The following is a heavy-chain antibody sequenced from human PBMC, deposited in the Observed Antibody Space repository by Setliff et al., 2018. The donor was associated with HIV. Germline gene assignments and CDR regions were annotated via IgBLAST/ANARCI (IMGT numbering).Heavy chain of an antibody. CDR1: SESIVSYY. J-gene: IGHJ4*02. Sequence: SETLSLTCAVSSESIVSYYWNWIRQPPGRGLEWIGYIHTSGRTKYNPSLKSRLTILVDTSKKQFSLKLTSVTVADTAVYYCVRHSSQWLTFRGAYYFDSWGLGVLVTVSS. CDR3: VRHSSQWLTFRGAYYFDS. CDR2: IHTSGRT. D-gene: IGHD3-9*01. V-gene: IGHV4-59*08.